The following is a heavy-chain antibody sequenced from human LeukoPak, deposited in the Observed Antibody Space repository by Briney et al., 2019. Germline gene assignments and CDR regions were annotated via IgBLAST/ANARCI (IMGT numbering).Heavy chain of an antibody. Sequence: GGSLRLSCAASGFTFSGSAMHWVRQASGKGLEWVGRIRSKANSYATVYAASVKGRFTISRDDSKNTAYLQMNSLKTEDTAVYYCTRPSDFWSGYYDYWGQGTLVTVSS. J-gene: IGHJ4*02. D-gene: IGHD3-3*01. CDR1: GFTFSGSA. V-gene: IGHV3-73*01. CDR2: IRSKANSYAT. CDR3: TRPSDFWSGYYDY.